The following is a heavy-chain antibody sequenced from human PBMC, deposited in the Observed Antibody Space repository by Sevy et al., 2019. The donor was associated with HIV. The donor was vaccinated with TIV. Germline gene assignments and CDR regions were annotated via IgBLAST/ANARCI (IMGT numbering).Heavy chain of an antibody. D-gene: IGHD2-2*01. J-gene: IGHJ4*02. CDR2: INSDGSST. V-gene: IGHV3-74*01. Sequence: GGSLRLSCAASGVTFSSHWMHWVRQTPGKGLVWVSRINSDGSSTSYADSVKGRFTISRDNAKNTLYLQMNSLSAEDTAVYFCARGGRPAGFDYWGQGILVTVSS. CDR1: GVTFSSHW. CDR3: ARGGRPAGFDY.